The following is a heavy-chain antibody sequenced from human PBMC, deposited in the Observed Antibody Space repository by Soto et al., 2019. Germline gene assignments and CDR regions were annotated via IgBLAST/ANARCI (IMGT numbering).Heavy chain of an antibody. CDR3: ARDWGSGWTPGVSNYYYGMDV. Sequence: PSQTLSLTCAISGDSVSSNSAAWNWIRQSPSRGLEWLGRTYYRSKWYNDYAVSVKSRITINPDTSKNQFSLQLNSVTPEDTAVYYCARDWGSGWTPGVSNYYYGMDVWGQGTTVTVSS. D-gene: IGHD6-19*01. J-gene: IGHJ6*02. CDR2: TYYRSKWYN. V-gene: IGHV6-1*01. CDR1: GDSVSSNSAA.